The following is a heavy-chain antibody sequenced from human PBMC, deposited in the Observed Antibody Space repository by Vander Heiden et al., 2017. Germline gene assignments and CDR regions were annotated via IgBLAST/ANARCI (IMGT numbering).Heavy chain of an antibody. D-gene: IGHD2-2*01. CDR3: AKAGCSSTTCYGNV. Sequence: VQLLESGGGLVQPGGSLRLSCAASGFPFNTYARSWVRQAPGKGLEWVSSIGDSGGTTYYADSVRGRFTISRDNSKNTLYLQMNSLRVEDTAVYYCAKAGCSSTTCYGNVWGQGTMVTVSS. CDR2: IGDSGGTT. J-gene: IGHJ3*01. V-gene: IGHV3-23*01. CDR1: GFPFNTYA.